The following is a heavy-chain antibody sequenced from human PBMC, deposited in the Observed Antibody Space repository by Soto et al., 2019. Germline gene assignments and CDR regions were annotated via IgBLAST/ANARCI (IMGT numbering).Heavy chain of an antibody. D-gene: IGHD3-16*01. J-gene: IGHJ6*02. CDR1: GFTFSSYA. CDR3: THLRPYNYGAYYYGLDV. Sequence: GSLRLSCAASGFTFSSYAMSWVRQAPGKGLEWVSAISGSGGSTYYADSVKGRFTISRDNSKNTLYLQMNSLRAEDTAVYYCTHLRPYNYGAYYYGLDVWGQGTTVTVSS. CDR2: ISGSGGST. V-gene: IGHV3-23*01.